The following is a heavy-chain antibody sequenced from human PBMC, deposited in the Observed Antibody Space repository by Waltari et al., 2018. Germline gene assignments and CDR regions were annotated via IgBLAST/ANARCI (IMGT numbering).Heavy chain of an antibody. CDR3: ARGAKWLQVFYFDS. D-gene: IGHD5-12*01. V-gene: IGHV1-3*01. J-gene: IGHJ4*02. Sequence: AHLVQSGLHVLKPGSSATLACQPPGYNSTPNALHWVRQAPGQRPEWMGCIIVVNGNTKYSQKFEGRVTLTRDTSANTVFMELSRLTSEDTAVYFCARGAKWLQVFYFDSWGQGSLVTVSS. CDR2: IIVVNGNT. CDR1: GYNSTPNA.